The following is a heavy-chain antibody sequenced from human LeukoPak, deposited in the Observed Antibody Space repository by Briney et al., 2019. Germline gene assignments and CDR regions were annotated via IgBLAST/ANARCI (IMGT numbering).Heavy chain of an antibody. CDR3: ARETTTIFGVVPYYFDC. Sequence: GGSLRLSCAASGFSFSSYTMSWVRQAPGKGWGWASSKIVTSSYKYYADSMKGRVTISRDNAKNSLHLQINSLRAEDTAVYYCARETTTIFGVVPYYFDCWGQGTLVTVSS. CDR1: GFSFSSYT. J-gene: IGHJ4*02. CDR2: KIVTSSYK. D-gene: IGHD3-3*01. V-gene: IGHV3-21*01.